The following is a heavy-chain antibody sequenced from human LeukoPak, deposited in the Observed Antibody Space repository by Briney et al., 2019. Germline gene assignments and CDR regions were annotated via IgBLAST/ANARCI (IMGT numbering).Heavy chain of an antibody. CDR1: GGSISSSSYY. Sequence: SETLSLTCTVSGGSISSSSYYWGWIRQPPGKGLEWIGSIYYSGSTYYNPSLKSRVTISVDTSKNQFSLKLSSVTAADTAVYYCARGPGIAAAVLRMNSWNWFDPWGQGTLVTVSS. J-gene: IGHJ5*02. CDR2: IYYSGST. D-gene: IGHD6-13*01. CDR3: ARGPGIAAAVLRMNSWNWFDP. V-gene: IGHV4-39*01.